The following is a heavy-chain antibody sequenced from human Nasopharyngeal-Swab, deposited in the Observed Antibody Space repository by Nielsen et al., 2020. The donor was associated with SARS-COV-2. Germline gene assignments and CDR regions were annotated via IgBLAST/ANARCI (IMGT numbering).Heavy chain of an antibody. D-gene: IGHD2-2*01. V-gene: IGHV1-24*01. Sequence: WVRQAPGQGLEWMGGFDPEDGETIYAQKFQGRVTMTEDTSTDTAYMELSSLRSKDTAVYYCATAGPAATDYYYMDVWGKGTTVTVSS. CDR2: FDPEDGET. CDR3: ATAGPAATDYYYMDV. J-gene: IGHJ6*03.